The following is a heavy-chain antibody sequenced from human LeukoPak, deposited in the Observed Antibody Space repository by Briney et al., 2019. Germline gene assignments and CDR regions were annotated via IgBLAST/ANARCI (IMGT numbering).Heavy chain of an antibody. CDR1: GGSISSSSYY. D-gene: IGHD4-23*01. J-gene: IGHJ4*02. CDR2: IYYSGTT. V-gene: IGHV4-39*07. CDR3: ARGPGGSALFN. Sequence: PSETLSPTCTVSGGSISSSSYYWAWIRQPPGKGLEWVGSIYYSGTTYYNPSLKSRVTISVDTSKNQFSLKLTSVTAADTAVYYCARGPGGSALFNWGQGTLVTVSS.